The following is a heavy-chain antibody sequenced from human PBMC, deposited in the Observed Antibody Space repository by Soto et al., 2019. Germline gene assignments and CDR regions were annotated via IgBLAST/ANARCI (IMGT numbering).Heavy chain of an antibody. J-gene: IGHJ6*03. CDR3: ARGSGQQRNMDV. Sequence: ASVKVSCKASGGTFSSYTISWVRQAPGQGLEWMGRIIPILGIANYAQKFQGRVTITADKSTSTAYMELSSLRSEDTAVYYCARGSGQQRNMDVWGKGTTVTVSS. CDR2: IIPILGIA. V-gene: IGHV1-69*02. CDR1: GGTFSSYT. D-gene: IGHD6-13*01.